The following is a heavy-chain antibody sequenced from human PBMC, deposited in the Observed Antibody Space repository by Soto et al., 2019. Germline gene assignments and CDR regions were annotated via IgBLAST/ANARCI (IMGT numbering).Heavy chain of an antibody. CDR1: GYSFTAFY. J-gene: IGHJ6*03. CDR3: ARANSIRPYFYNMDV. D-gene: IGHD2-21*01. V-gene: IGHV1-2*02. Sequence: QVQLVQSGAEVEKPGASVKVSCKAAGYSFTAFYIHWVRQARGQGFEWLGWINPNSGGTYYSQKSRARVTLTRDTSISTAYMELTGLSSADTAVYYCARANSIRPYFYNMDVWGQGTTVTVSS. CDR2: INPNSGGT.